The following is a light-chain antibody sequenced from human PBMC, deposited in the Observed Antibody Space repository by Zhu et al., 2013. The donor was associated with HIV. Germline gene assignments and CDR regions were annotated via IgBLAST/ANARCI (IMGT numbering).Light chain of an antibody. J-gene: IGLJ2*01. CDR1: SLRSYY. Sequence: SSELTQDPAVSVALGQTVRITCQGDSLRSYYASWYQQKPGQAPVLVIHDDSDRPSGIPERFSGSNSGNTATLTISRVEAGDEADYYCQVWHSSSEVVFGGGTRLTVL. CDR3: QVWHSSSEVV. CDR2: DDS. V-gene: IGLV3-21*02.